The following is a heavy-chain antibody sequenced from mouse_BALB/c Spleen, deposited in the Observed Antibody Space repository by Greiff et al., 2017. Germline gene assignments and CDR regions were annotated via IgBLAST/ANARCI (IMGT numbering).Heavy chain of an antibody. J-gene: IGHJ3*01. CDR2: ISSGSSTI. Sequence: EVKLVESGGGLVRPGGSRKLSCAASGFTFSSFGMHWVRQAPEKGLEWVAYISSGSSTIYYADTVKGRFTISRDNPKNTLFLQMTSLRSEDTAMYYCARSGNDPWFAYWGQGTLVTVSA. CDR1: GFTFSSFG. V-gene: IGHV5-17*02. D-gene: IGHD2-3*01. CDR3: ARSGNDPWFAY.